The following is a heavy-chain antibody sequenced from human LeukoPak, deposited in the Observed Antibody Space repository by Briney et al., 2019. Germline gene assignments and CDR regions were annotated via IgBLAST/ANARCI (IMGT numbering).Heavy chain of an antibody. CDR3: ARGHYGMDV. CDR2: TSSSSHI. CDR1: GFTFSDHY. J-gene: IGHJ6*02. Sequence: PGGSLRLSCAASGFTFSDHYMSWIRQAPGKGLEWVSYTSSSSHINYADSVKGRFSVSRDNGKNSLYLQMNSLRAEDTAVYYCARGHYGMDVWGQGTTVTVSS. V-gene: IGHV3-11*05.